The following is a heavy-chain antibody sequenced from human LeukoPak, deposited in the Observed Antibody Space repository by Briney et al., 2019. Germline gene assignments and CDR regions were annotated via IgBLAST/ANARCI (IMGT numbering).Heavy chain of an antibody. CDR3: ARRYSGTYYMDV. CDR1: GGSFSGYY. V-gene: IGHV4-34*01. D-gene: IGHD1-26*01. CDR2: INHSGST. J-gene: IGHJ6*03. Sequence: ASETLSLTCAVYGGSFSGYYWSWVRQPPGKGLEWIGEINHSGSTNYNPALKSRVTISVDTSKTQFSLKLSSVTAADTAVYYCARRYSGTYYMDVWGKGTTVTVSS.